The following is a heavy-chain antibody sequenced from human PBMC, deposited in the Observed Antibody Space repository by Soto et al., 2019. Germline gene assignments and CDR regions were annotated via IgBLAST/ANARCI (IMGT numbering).Heavy chain of an antibody. V-gene: IGHV4-59*01. J-gene: IGHJ4*01. Sequence: QVQLQESGPGLLKPSETLSLTCTVSGASISSYYWSWIRQPPGKGLEWIGDIYYSGSTNYNPSLQSRVPISVYTSKNQFSLKVSSVTATDTAVYYCARLSPTSGNGALDYWGHGPRVTVSS. CDR3: ARLSPTSGNGALDY. CDR2: IYYSGST. CDR1: GASISSYY. D-gene: IGHD3-16*02.